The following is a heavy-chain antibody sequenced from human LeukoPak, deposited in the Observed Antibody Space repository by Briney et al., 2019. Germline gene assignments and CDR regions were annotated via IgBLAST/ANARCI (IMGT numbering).Heavy chain of an antibody. Sequence: GGSLRLSCAASGFTFDDYAMHWVRQAPGKGLEWVSGISWNSGSIGYADSVKGRFTISRDNAKNSLYLQMNSLRAEDTASYYCAKVSYSSSWYGAFDIWGQGTMVTVSS. V-gene: IGHV3-9*01. D-gene: IGHD6-13*01. J-gene: IGHJ3*02. CDR3: AKVSYSSSWYGAFDI. CDR2: ISWNSGSI. CDR1: GFTFDDYA.